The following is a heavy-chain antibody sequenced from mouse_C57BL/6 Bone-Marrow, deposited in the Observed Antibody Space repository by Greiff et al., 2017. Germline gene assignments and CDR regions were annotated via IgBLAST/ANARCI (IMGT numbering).Heavy chain of an antibody. D-gene: IGHD1-1*01. V-gene: IGHV1-69*01. Sequence: QVQLKQPGAELVMPGASVKLSCKASGYTFTSYWMHWVKQRPGQGLEWIGEIDPSDSYTNYNQKFKGKSTLTVDKSSSTAYMQLSSLTSEDSAVYYCARRITTVVAPYAMDYWGQGTSVTVSS. CDR2: IDPSDSYT. J-gene: IGHJ4*01. CDR1: GYTFTSYW. CDR3: ARRITTVVAPYAMDY.